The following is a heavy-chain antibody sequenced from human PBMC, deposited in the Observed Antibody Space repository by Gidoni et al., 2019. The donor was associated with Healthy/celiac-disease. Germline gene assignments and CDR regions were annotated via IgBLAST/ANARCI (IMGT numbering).Heavy chain of an antibody. CDR1: GFTFSSYS. D-gene: IGHD3-22*01. V-gene: IGHV3-48*02. CDR2: ISSSSSTI. J-gene: IGHJ6*02. CDR3: AREVVTMIAMVGDYYYGMDV. Sequence: EVQLVESGGGLVQPGGSLRLSCAASGFTFSSYSMNWVRQAPGKGLEWVSYISSSSSTIYYADSVKGRFTISRDNAKNSLYLQMNSLRDEDTAVYYCAREVVTMIAMVGDYYYGMDVWGQGTTVTVSS.